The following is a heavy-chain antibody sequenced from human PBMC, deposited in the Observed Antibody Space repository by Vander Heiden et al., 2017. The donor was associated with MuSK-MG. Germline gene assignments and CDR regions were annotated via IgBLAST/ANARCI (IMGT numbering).Heavy chain of an antibody. D-gene: IGHD6-19*01. J-gene: IGHJ6*03. CDR3: ARGGGISSGWPAAPYYYYMDV. CDR2: INHSGST. CDR1: GGSFSGYY. Sequence: QVQLQQWGAGLLKPSETLSLTCAVYGGSFSGYYWSWIRQPPGKGLEWIGEINHSGSTNYNPSLKGRVTISVDTSKNQFSLKLSSVTAADTAVYYCARGGGISSGWPAAPYYYYMDVWGQGTTVTVSS. V-gene: IGHV4-34*01.